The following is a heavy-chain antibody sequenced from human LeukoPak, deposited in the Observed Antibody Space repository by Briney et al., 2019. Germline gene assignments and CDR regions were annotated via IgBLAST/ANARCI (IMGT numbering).Heavy chain of an antibody. D-gene: IGHD3-3*01. CDR1: GGSIGSHL. CDR2: IHYSGNT. Sequence: SETLSLTCTVSGGSIGSHLWNWIRQPPGKGLGWVGYIHYSGNTNYNPSLQSRLTISVDTSKNQFSLRLRSVIAADTAIYYCARDYDFSGGHYYYGLDVWGQGTTVTVSS. V-gene: IGHV4-59*11. CDR3: ARDYDFSGGHYYYGLDV. J-gene: IGHJ6*02.